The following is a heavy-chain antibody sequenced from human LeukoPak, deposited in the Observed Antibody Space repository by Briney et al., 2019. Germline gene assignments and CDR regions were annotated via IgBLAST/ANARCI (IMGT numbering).Heavy chain of an antibody. CDR3: ARGPAVTMIVVVKDDAFDI. CDR2: MNPNSGNT. Sequence: GASVKVSCKASGYTFTSYDINRVRQATGQGLEWMGWMNPNSGNTGYAQKFQGRVTMTRNTSISTAYMELSSLRSEDTAVYYCARGPAVTMIVVVKDDAFDIWGQGTMVTVSS. D-gene: IGHD3-22*01. J-gene: IGHJ3*02. V-gene: IGHV1-8*01. CDR1: GYTFTSYD.